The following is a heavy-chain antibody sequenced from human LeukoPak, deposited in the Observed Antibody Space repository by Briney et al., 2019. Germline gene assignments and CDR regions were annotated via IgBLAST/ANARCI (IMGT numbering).Heavy chain of an antibody. J-gene: IGHJ4*02. V-gene: IGHV1-2*02. CDR3: AIKTSYSDFDY. D-gene: IGHD2-15*01. CDR2: ISPDSGGT. Sequence: ASVKVSCKASGYSFTYYYIHWVRQAPGQGLEWMGWISPDSGGTNNAQEFQGRVTMTRDTSISTAYMEVNRLRSDDTAGYFCAIKTSYSDFDYWGQGTLVTVSS. CDR1: GYSFTYYY.